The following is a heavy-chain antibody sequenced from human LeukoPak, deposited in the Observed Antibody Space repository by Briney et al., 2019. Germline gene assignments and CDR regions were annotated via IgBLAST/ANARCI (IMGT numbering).Heavy chain of an antibody. V-gene: IGHV4-59*08. Sequence: SETLSLTCTVSGGSISSYYWTWIRQPPGKGLEWIGYIYYSGTTYYNPSLKSRVTISVDTSKNQFSLKLSSVTAADTAVYYCARAERSYAYYYYYMDVWGKGTTVTVSS. CDR3: ARAERSYAYYYYYMDV. CDR1: GGSISSYY. J-gene: IGHJ6*03. D-gene: IGHD1-26*01. CDR2: IYYSGTT.